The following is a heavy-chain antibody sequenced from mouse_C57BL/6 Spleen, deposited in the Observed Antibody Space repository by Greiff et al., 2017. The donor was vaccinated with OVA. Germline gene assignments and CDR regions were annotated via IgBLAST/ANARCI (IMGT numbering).Heavy chain of an antibody. D-gene: IGHD3-2*02. CDR2: IDPEDGET. CDR3: APDSSGYGGFAY. Sequence: EVKLMESGAELVKPGASVKLSCTASGFNIKDYYMHWVKQRTEQGLEWIGRIDPEDGETKYAPKFKGKATITADTSSNTAYLQLSSLTSEDTAVYYCAPDSSGYGGFAYWGQGTLVTVSA. CDR1: GFNIKDYY. V-gene: IGHV14-2*01. J-gene: IGHJ3*01.